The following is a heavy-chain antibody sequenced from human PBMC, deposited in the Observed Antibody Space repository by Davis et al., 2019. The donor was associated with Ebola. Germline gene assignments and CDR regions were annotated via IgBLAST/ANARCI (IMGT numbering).Heavy chain of an antibody. CDR1: GFRFTNVW. CDR3: MTEATRWEWQRSDPGDY. Sequence: PGGSLRLSCATYGFRFTNVWMSWVRQAPGKGLEWVGRVKSNPDGGTTDYAAPVKDRFIISRDDSIRTVYLQMNSVKNEDTAIYYCMTEATRWEWQRSDPGDYWGQGTLVTVSS. D-gene: IGHD5-12*01. V-gene: IGHV3-15*01. CDR2: VKSNPDGGTT. J-gene: IGHJ4*02.